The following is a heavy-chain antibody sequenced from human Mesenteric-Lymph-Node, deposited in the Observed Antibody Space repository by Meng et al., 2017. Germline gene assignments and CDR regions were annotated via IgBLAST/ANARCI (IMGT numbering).Heavy chain of an antibody. D-gene: IGHD3-10*01. V-gene: IGHV4-34*01. CDR2: IYHSGST. J-gene: IGHJ4*02. CDR1: GGSFSGYY. Sequence: QVQLQQWGAGLLKPSENLSLTCGVYGGSFSGYYWSWIRQPPGKGLEWIGDIYHSGSTNYNPSLKSRVTISVDTSKNQFSLKLSSVTAADTAVYYCARGDLSGSGSFFDYWGQGTLVTVSS. CDR3: ARGDLSGSGSFFDY.